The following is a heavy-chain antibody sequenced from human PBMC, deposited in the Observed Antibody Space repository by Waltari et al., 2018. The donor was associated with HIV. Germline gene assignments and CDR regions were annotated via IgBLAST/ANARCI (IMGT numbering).Heavy chain of an antibody. CDR1: GYTFTTYA. Sequence: QVQLVQSGAEVKKPGASVRVSCKTSGYTFTTYALHWLRQAPGQRFEWMGWINAGIGFTKYSQNFQGRVTVTTDTSASTAYMELHGLKSEDTAIDYCARGRRGAGGGGVAVGTFDYWGQGTLVSVSS. CDR3: ARGRRGAGGGGVAVGTFDY. D-gene: IGHD6-19*01. CDR2: INAGIGFT. V-gene: IGHV1-3*01. J-gene: IGHJ4*02.